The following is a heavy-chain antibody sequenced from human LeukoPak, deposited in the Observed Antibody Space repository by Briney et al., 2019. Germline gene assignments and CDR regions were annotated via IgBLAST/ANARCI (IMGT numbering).Heavy chain of an antibody. J-gene: IGHJ5*02. CDR3: AGSHPSPYYDFWSGLFRFDP. CDR2: IYTSGST. Sequence: PSETLSLTCTVSGGSISSYYWSWIRQPPGKGLEWIGYIYTSGSTNYNPSLKSRVTISVDTSKNQFSLKLSSVTAADTAVYYCAGSHPSPYYDFWSGLFRFDPWGQGTLVTVSS. CDR1: GGSISSYY. D-gene: IGHD3-3*01. V-gene: IGHV4-4*09.